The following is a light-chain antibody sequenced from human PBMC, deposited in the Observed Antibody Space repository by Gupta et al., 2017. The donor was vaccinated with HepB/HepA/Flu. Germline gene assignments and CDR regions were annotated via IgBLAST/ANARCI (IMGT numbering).Light chain of an antibody. J-gene: IGKJ2*01. CDR2: AAS. Sequence: DIQMTQSPSSLSASVGDRITITCQASQDINNYLNWYQQKPGKAPKLLISAASDLKTGVPSRFSGSGSGTDFTFTISSLQPEDIATYYCQQDENFPLTFGQGTKLKIK. CDR1: QDINNY. V-gene: IGKV1-33*01. CDR3: QQDENFPLT.